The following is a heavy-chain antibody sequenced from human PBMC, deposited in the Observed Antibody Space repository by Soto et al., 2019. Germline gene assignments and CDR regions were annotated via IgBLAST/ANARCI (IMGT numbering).Heavy chain of an antibody. CDR1: GFTFSSYA. CDR3: AKSSGWYVNNWLDP. Sequence: PGGSLRLSCEPSGFTFSSYAMSWVRQAPGKGLEWVSSITGSGGGTYHAASVKGRFTISRDNAKNRLYLQMNSLRAEDTAIYYCAKSSGWYVNNWLDPWGQGTLVTVS. CDR2: ITGSGGGT. J-gene: IGHJ5*02. V-gene: IGHV3-23*01. D-gene: IGHD6-19*01.